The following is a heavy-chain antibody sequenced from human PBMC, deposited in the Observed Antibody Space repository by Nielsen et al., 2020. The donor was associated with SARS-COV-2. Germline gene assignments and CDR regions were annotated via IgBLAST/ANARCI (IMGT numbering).Heavy chain of an antibody. CDR3: ARILRTWGVVVAGLAY. V-gene: IGHV3-53*05. Sequence: GGSLRLSCAASGFTVSSNYMSWVRQAPGKGLEWVSVIYSCGSTYYADSVKGRFTISRDNSKNTLYLQMNSLRAEDTAVYYCARILRTWGVVVAGLAYWGQGTLVTVSS. J-gene: IGHJ4*02. CDR1: GFTVSSNY. D-gene: IGHD2-15*01. CDR2: IYSCGST.